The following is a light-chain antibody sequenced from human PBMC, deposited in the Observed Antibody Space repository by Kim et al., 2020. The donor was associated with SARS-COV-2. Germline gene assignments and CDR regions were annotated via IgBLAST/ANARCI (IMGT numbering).Light chain of an antibody. Sequence: AAVEATVTITCRASQGINSNLAWYQQRPGKAPNLLIYSAFTLHSGVPSRFSGSGSGTDFTLTITSLQPEDFATYHCQQHHSFPLTFGGGTKVDIK. CDR3: QQHHSFPLT. J-gene: IGKJ4*01. CDR2: SAF. V-gene: IGKV1-9*01. CDR1: QGINSN.